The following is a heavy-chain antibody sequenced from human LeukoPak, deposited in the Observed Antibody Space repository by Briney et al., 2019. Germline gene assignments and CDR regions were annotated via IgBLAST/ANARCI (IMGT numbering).Heavy chain of an antibody. V-gene: IGHV6-1*01. D-gene: IGHD6-13*01. CDR3: ARACSIAAAGHHAFDI. Sequence: SQTLSLTCAISGDSVSSNSAAWNWIRQSPSRGLEWLGRTYYRSKWYNDYAVSVKSRITINPDTSKNQFSLQLNSVTPEDTAVYYCARACSIAAAGHHAFDIWGQGTMVTVSS. CDR2: TYYRSKWYN. CDR1: GDSVSSNSAA. J-gene: IGHJ3*02.